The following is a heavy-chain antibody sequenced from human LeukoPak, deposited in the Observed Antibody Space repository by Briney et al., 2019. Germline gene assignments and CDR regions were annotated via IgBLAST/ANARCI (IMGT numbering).Heavy chain of an antibody. CDR2: ISSSSSYI. Sequence: GGSMRLSCAASGFTFSSYSMNWVRQAPGKGLEWVSSISSSSSYIYYADSVKGRFTISRDNSKNTLYLQMNSLRAEDTAVYYCVFTAAGNAKTYFDYWGQGTLVTVSS. D-gene: IGHD6-13*01. CDR3: VFTAAGNAKTYFDY. J-gene: IGHJ4*02. CDR1: GFTFSSYS. V-gene: IGHV3-21*01.